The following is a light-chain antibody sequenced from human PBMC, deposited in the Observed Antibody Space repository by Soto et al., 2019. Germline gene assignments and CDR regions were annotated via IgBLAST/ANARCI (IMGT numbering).Light chain of an antibody. CDR2: GVS. CDR1: QSVSRNY. V-gene: IGKV3-20*01. J-gene: IGKJ2*01. Sequence: EIVLTQSPGILSLSPGERATLSCRASQSVSRNYLAWYQQKPGQAPRLLIYGVSSRATGIPDRFSGSGSGTDFTLTISRLEPEDFAVYYCQQYGSSPPYTFGQGTKLDIK. CDR3: QQYGSSPPYT.